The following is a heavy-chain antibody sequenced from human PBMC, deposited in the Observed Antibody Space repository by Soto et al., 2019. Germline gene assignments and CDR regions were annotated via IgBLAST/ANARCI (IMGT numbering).Heavy chain of an antibody. CDR3: ASDNWAHVGGMDV. Sequence: SETQSLTCSVSGDSISSGDYYWSWIRQPPGKGLEWIGYIYYSGSTYYNPSLKGRVTISVDTSKNQFSLNLSSVTAADTAVYYCASDNWAHVGGMDVWGQGTTVTVSS. J-gene: IGHJ6*02. D-gene: IGHD7-27*01. V-gene: IGHV4-30-4*01. CDR1: GDSISSGDYY. CDR2: IYYSGST.